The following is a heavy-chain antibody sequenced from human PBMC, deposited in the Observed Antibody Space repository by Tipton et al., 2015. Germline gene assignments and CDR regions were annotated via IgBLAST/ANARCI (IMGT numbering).Heavy chain of an antibody. V-gene: IGHV4-61*02. D-gene: IGHD2-2*01. Sequence: TLSLTCSVSGASISSGSYYWTWIRQSAGKGLQWIGSIYTSGSTNYNPSLKSRVTISIDASNDQISLNLRSVTVADTAVYFYARENLGFCSSTTCYDIYDHWGQGTLVTVSS. CDR1: GASISSGSYY. CDR2: IYTSGST. J-gene: IGHJ4*02. CDR3: ARENLGFCSSTTCYDIYDH.